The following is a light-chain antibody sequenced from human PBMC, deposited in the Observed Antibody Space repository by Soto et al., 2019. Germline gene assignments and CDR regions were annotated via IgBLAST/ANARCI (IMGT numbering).Light chain of an antibody. CDR2: GAS. J-gene: IGKJ3*01. Sequence: EIVMTQSPATLSVSPGESATLSCRASQSVSSNLAWYQQKPGQAPRLLIYGASTRATGIAARFSGSGSGTEFTLTISSLLSEDFAVYYCQQYNNWPPFTFGPGTKVDIK. V-gene: IGKV3-15*01. CDR3: QQYNNWPPFT. CDR1: QSVSSN.